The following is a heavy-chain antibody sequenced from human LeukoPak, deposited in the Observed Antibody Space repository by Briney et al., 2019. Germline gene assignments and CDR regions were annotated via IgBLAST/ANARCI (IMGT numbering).Heavy chain of an antibody. CDR2: TYYRSKWYN. CDR1: GDSASSNSAA. CDR3: VRGEWELLSHYRYSDL. D-gene: IGHD1-26*01. J-gene: IGHJ2*01. V-gene: IGHV6-1*01. Sequence: SQTLSLTCAISGDSASSNSAAWNWIRQSPSRGLEWLGRTYYRSKWYNDYAVSVKGRITINPDTSKNQFSLQLNSVTPEDTAVYYCVRGEWELLSHYRYSDLWGRGTLVTVSS.